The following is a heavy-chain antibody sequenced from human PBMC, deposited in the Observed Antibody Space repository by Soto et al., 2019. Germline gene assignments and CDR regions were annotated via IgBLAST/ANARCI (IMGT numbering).Heavy chain of an antibody. V-gene: IGHV3-21*01. D-gene: IGHD2-2*03. CDR1: GFTFSSYS. CDR3: ARDVSLDIVVVPAAATAFDY. CDR2: ISSSSSYI. Sequence: GGSLRLSCAASGFTFSSYSMNWVRQAPGKGLEWVSSISSSSSYIYYADSVKGRFTISRDNAKNSLYLQMNSLRAEDTAVYYCARDVSLDIVVVPAAATAFDYWGQGTLVTVSS. J-gene: IGHJ4*02.